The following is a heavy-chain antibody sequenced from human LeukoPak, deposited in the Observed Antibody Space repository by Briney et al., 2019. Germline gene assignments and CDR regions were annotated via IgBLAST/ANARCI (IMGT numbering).Heavy chain of an antibody. D-gene: IGHD2/OR15-2a*01. J-gene: IGHJ2*01. CDR2: INWIGGST. CDR3: AKNWGSFSWYFDL. CDR1: GFTFSRHS. V-gene: IGHV3-20*04. Sequence: SGGSLRLSCAASGFTFSRHSINWVRQVPGKGLEWVSGINWIGGSTGYGDSVKGRFTISRDNAKNSLYLQMNSLRAEDTALYYCAKNWGSFSWYFDLWGRGTLVTVSS.